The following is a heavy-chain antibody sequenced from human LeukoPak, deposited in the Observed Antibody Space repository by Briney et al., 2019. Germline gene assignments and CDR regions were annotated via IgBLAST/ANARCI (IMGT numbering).Heavy chain of an antibody. Sequence: SVKVSCKVSGYTLTELSMHWVRQAPGQGLEWMGGIIPIFGTANYAQKFQGRVTITADESTSTAYMELSSLRSEDTAVYYCARARGHIVVVTAPNYYYYYMDVWGKGTTVTISS. J-gene: IGHJ6*03. V-gene: IGHV1-69*13. D-gene: IGHD2-21*02. CDR2: IIPIFGTA. CDR3: ARARGHIVVVTAPNYYYYYMDV. CDR1: GYTLTELS.